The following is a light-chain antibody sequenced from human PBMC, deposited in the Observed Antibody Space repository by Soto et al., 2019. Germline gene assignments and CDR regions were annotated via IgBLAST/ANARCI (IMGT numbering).Light chain of an antibody. CDR1: QSVSSN. V-gene: IGKV3-15*01. CDR3: QQYNNWPET. CDR2: GAS. J-gene: IGKJ1*01. Sequence: EIVMTQSPATLSVSPGERATLSCRASQSVSSNLAWYQQKPGQAPRLLISGASTRATGIPARFSGSGSRTEFTLTISSLQSEDFPVYYCQQYNNWPETFGQGTKVDIK.